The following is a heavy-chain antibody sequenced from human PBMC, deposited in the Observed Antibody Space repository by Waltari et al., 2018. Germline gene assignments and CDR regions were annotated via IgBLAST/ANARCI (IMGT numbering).Heavy chain of an antibody. CDR1: GGTFSSYA. J-gene: IGHJ3*02. D-gene: IGHD1-26*01. CDR2: IIPTFGTA. V-gene: IGHV1-69*14. CDR3: ARDPGGSYFDAFDI. Sequence: QVQLVQSGAEVKKPGSSVKVSCKASGGTFSSYAISWVRQAPGQGLEWMGGIIPTFGTANDAQKFQGRVTITADKSTSTAYMELSSLRSEDTAVYYCARDPGGSYFDAFDIWGQGTMVTVSS.